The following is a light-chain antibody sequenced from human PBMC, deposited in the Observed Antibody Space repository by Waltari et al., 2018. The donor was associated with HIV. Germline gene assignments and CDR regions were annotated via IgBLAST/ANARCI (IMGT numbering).Light chain of an antibody. V-gene: IGLV1-44*01. J-gene: IGLJ2*01. CDR1: SSNIGRNT. CDR2: SNT. Sequence: QSVLTPPPSASGTPGPRVTISCSGSSSNIGRNTVNWYQQLPGTAPKLLIYSNTQRPSGVPDRFSGSKSGTSASLAISGLQSEDEADYYCAAWDDSLNVVVFGGGTKLTVL. CDR3: AAWDDSLNVVV.